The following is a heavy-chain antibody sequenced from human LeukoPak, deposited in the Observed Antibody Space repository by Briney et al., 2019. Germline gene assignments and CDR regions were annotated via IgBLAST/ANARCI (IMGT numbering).Heavy chain of an antibody. D-gene: IGHD5-24*01. CDR3: AIGDGYNYGGSSIGY. J-gene: IGHJ4*02. V-gene: IGHV1-69*13. CDR1: GGTFSSYA. CDR2: IIPIFGTA. Sequence: AASVKVSCKASGGTFSSYAISWVRQAPGQGLEWMGGIIPIFGTANYAQKFQGRVTITADESTSTAYMELSSLRSEDTAVYYCAIGDGYNYGGSSIGYWGQGTLVTVSS.